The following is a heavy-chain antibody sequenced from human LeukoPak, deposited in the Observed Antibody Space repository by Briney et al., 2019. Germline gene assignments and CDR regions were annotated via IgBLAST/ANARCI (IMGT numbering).Heavy chain of an antibody. D-gene: IGHD6-13*01. V-gene: IGHV1-8*01. CDR2: MNPNSGNT. J-gene: IGHJ4*02. CDR3: ARDPSGYSSRLFAGGDY. Sequence: ASVKVCCKASGCTFTSYDINWVRQATGQGLEWMGWMNPNSGNTGYAQKFQGRVTMTRNTSISTAYMELSSLRAEDTAVYYCARDPSGYSSRLFAGGDYWGQGTLVTVSS. CDR1: GCTFTSYD.